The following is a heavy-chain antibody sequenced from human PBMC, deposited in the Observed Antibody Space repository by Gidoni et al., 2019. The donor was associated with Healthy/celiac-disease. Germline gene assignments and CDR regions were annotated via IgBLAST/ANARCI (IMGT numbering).Heavy chain of an antibody. J-gene: IGHJ4*02. CDR1: GFTFSSYA. V-gene: IGHV3-23*01. CDR2: ISGSGGST. CDR3: AKDCSSTSCYSEGGDY. Sequence: EVQLLESGGGLVQPGGSLRLSCAASGFTFSSYAMSWVRQAPGKGLEWVAAISGSGGSTYYADSVKGRFTISRDNSKNTLYLQMNSLRAEDTAVYYCAKDCSSTSCYSEGGDYWGQGTLVTVSS. D-gene: IGHD2-2*01.